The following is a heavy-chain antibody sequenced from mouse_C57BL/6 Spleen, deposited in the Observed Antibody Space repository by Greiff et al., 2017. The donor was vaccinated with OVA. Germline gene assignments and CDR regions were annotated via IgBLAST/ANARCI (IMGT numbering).Heavy chain of an antibody. J-gene: IGHJ2*01. V-gene: IGHV5-17*01. D-gene: IGHD4-1*01. CDR1: GFTFSDYG. CDR2: ISSGSSTI. Sequence: EVQLQESGGGLVKPGGSLKLSCAASGFTFSDYGMHWVRQAPEKGLEWVAYISSGSSTIYYADTVKGRFTISRDNAKNTLYLQMTSLRSEDTAMYYCARLDRWDCFDYWGQGTTLTVSS. CDR3: ARLDRWDCFDY.